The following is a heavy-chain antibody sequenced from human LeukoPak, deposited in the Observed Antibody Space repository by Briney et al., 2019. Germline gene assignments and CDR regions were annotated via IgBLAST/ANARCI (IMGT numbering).Heavy chain of an antibody. CDR3: ARGGYYGSGSFPDY. J-gene: IGHJ4*02. V-gene: IGHV1-18*01. CDR2: ISPYNGNT. D-gene: IGHD3-10*01. CDR1: GYTFSSYG. Sequence: ASVKVSCKASGYTFSSYGINWVRQAPGQGLEWIGLISPYNGNTYYAQQLQGRVTMATDTSTSTAYMELRSLRSDDTAVYYCARGGYYGSGSFPDYWGQGTLVTVSS.